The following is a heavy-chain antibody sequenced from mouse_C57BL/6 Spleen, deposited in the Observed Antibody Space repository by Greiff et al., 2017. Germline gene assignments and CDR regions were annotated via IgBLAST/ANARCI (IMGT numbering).Heavy chain of an antibody. Sequence: EVMLVESGGDLVKPGGSLKLSCAASGFTFSSYGMSWVRQTPDKRLEWVATISSGGSYTYYPDSVKGRFTISRDNAKNTLYLQMSSLKSEDTAMYYCARPSDYDESMNAMDYWGQGTSVTVSS. CDR1: GFTFSSYG. CDR2: ISSGGSYT. V-gene: IGHV5-6*02. CDR3: ARPSDYDESMNAMDY. J-gene: IGHJ4*01. D-gene: IGHD2-4*01.